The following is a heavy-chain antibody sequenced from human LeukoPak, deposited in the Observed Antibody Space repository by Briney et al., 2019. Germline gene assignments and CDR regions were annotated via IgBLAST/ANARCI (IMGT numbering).Heavy chain of an antibody. J-gene: IGHJ6*03. CDR2: IYYSGST. V-gene: IGHV4-59*01. CDR1: GGSISSDY. Sequence: SETLSLTCTVSGGSISSDYWSWIRQPPGKGLEWIGYIYYSGSTNYNPSLKSRVTISVDTSKNQFSLKLSSVTAADTAVYYCAHSPPDYYYYMDVWGKGTTVTVSS. CDR3: AHSPPDYYYYMDV.